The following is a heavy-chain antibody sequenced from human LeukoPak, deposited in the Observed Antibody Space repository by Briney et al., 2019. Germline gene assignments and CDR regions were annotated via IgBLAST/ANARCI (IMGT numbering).Heavy chain of an antibody. CDR3: ARDGPKGDY. V-gene: IGHV3-48*03. Sequence: GSLRLSCAASGFTFSSYEMNWVRQAPGKGLEWVSYIRSSGSTIYYADSVKGRFTISRDNAKNSLYLQMNSLRAEDTAVYYCARDGPKGDYWGQGTLVTVSS. J-gene: IGHJ4*02. CDR2: IRSSGSTI. CDR1: GFTFSSYE.